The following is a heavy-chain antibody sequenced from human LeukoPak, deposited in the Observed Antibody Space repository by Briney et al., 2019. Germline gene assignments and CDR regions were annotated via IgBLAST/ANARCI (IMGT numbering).Heavy chain of an antibody. CDR2: MYSSGSG. Sequence: PSETLSLTCTVSGDSISSGSYYWSWIRQPAGKGLEWIGRMYSSGSGNYNPSLQSRVTIAVDTSKNQFSLRLTSVTAADTAVYYCARHYYDSSDSYSFDYWGQGTLVTVSS. CDR3: ARHYYDSSDSYSFDY. V-gene: IGHV4-61*02. J-gene: IGHJ4*02. D-gene: IGHD3-22*01. CDR1: GDSISSGSYY.